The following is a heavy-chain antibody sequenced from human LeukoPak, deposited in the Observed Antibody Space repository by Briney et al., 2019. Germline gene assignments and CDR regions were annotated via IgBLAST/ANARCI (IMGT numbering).Heavy chain of an antibody. V-gene: IGHV1-46*03. CDR3: ARDVDTAMVKGFDP. J-gene: IGHJ5*02. CDR2: INPSGGST. CDR1: GYTFTSYY. D-gene: IGHD5-18*01. Sequence: ASVKVSCKXSGYTFTSYYMHWVRHAPGQGLESMGIINPSGGSTSYAQKFQGRVTMTRDTSASTVYMELSSLRSEDTAVYYCARDVDTAMVKGFDPWGQGTLVTVSS.